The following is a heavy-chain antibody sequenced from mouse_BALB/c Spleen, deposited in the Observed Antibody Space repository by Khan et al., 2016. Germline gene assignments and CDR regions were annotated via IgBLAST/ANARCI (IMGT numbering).Heavy chain of an antibody. V-gene: IGHV1-54*01. J-gene: IGHJ4*01. CDR3: ARGGSTYAMDY. D-gene: IGHD1-1*02. Sequence: QVQLQQSGAELVRPGTSVKVSCKASGYAFTNYLIEWVKQRPGQGLEWIGVINPGSGGTNYNEKFKGKATLTADKSSSTAYMQLSSLTSDDSAVXFCARGGSTYAMDYWGQGTSVTVSS. CDR2: INPGSGGT. CDR1: GYAFTNYL.